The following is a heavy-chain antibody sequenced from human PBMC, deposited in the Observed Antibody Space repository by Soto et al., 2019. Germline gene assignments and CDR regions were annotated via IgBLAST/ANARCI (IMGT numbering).Heavy chain of an antibody. D-gene: IGHD2-2*01. CDR3: VKDRGGDCPDNSCYFGADY. J-gene: IGHJ4*02. V-gene: IGHV3-30*18. CDR1: GFTFSSYG. CDR2: ISDTGSSH. Sequence: GVSLRLSCAASGFTFSSYGMHWVRQAPGKGLECVAVISDTGSSHYYAASVEGRFTISRENSKNTLSLHMDRLRVEDTAVYSCVKDRGGDCPDNSCYFGADYWGQGT.